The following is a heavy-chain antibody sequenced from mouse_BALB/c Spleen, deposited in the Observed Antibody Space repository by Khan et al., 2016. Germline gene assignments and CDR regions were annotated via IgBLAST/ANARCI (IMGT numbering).Heavy chain of an antibody. J-gene: IGHJ4*01. V-gene: IGHV6-6*02. CDR3: LSGHYAMDF. CDR1: GFTFSNYW. CDR2: IRLKSNNYAT. Sequence: EVQLEESGGGLVQPGGSMKLSCVASGFTFSNYWLNWVRQSPEKGLEWVAEIRLKSNNYATHYAESVKGRFTISRDDSKSSVYLQMNNLRAEDTGIYYCLSGHYAMDFWAQGTSVAFSS.